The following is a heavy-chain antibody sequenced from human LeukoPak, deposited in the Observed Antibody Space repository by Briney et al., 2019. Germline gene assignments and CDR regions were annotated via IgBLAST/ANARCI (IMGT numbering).Heavy chain of an antibody. Sequence: QTGGSLRLSCAPSGFTFSSYWMSWVRQAAGKGLEWVANIKQDGSEKYYVDSVKGRFTISRDNAKNSLYLQMSSLRAEDTAVYYCAREDLLVPYYYNDLDVWGQGTTVPVSS. V-gene: IGHV3-7*03. J-gene: IGHJ6*02. CDR2: IKQDGSEK. D-gene: IGHD1-26*01. CDR3: AREDLLVPYYYNDLDV. CDR1: GFTFSSYW.